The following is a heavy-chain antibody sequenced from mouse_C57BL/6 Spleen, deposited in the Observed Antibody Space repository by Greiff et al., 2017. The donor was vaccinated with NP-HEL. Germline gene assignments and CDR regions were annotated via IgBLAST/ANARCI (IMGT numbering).Heavy chain of an antibody. CDR2: INPNNGGT. CDR1: GYTFTDYY. D-gene: IGHD2-2*01. Sequence: EVQLQQSGPELVKPGASVKISCKASGYTFTDYYMNWVKQSHGKSLEWIGDINPNNGGTSYNQKFKGKATLTVDKSSSTAYMELRSLTSEDSAVYYCARRNYGYYFDYWGQGTTLPVSS. V-gene: IGHV1-26*01. CDR3: ARRNYGYYFDY. J-gene: IGHJ2*01.